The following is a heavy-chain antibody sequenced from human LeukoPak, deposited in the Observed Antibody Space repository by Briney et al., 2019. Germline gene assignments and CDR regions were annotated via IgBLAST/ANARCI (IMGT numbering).Heavy chain of an antibody. CDR1: GFTFGDYA. J-gene: IGHJ4*02. CDR2: IRSKAYGGTT. CDR3: TRGQGFGEFHFDY. D-gene: IGHD3-10*01. Sequence: GSLRRSCTASGFTFGDYAMSWFRQAPGKGLEWVGFIRSKAYGGTTEYAASVKGRFTISRDDSKSIAYLQMNSLKTEDTAVYYCTRGQGFGEFHFDYWGQGTLVTVSS. V-gene: IGHV3-49*03.